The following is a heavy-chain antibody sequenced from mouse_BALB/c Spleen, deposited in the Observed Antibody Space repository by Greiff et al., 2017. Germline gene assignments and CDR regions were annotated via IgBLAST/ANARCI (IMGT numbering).Heavy chain of an antibody. Sequence: VQLQQSGAELVKPGASVKLSCTASGFNIKDTYMHWVKQRPEQGLEWIGRIDPANGNTKYDPKFQGRATITADTSSNTAYLKLSSLTAEDTAVYYCKTRTPGGNYLAYWGQGTTLTVSA. D-gene: IGHD1-1*02. CDR1: GFNIKDTY. CDR2: IDPANGNT. CDR3: KTRTPGGNYLAY. J-gene: IGHJ2*01. V-gene: IGHV14-3*02.